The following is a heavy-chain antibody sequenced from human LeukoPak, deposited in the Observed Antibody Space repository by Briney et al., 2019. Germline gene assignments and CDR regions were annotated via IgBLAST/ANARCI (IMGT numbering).Heavy chain of an antibody. J-gene: IGHJ1*01. CDR1: GGTFSSYA. CDR2: IIPIFGTA. V-gene: IGHV1-69*01. Sequence: SVKVSCKASGGTFSSYAISWVRQAPGQGLEWMGGIIPIFGTANYAQKFQGRVTITADESTSTAYMELSSLRSEDTAVYYCATYRSTWSPRFEYFQHWGQGTLVTVSS. D-gene: IGHD6-13*01. CDR3: ATYRSTWSPRFEYFQH.